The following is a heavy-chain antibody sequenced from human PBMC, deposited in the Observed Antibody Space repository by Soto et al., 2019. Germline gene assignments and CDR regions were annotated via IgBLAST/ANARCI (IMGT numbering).Heavy chain of an antibody. V-gene: IGHV3-21*01. Sequence: GGSLRLSCAASGFTFSSYSMNWVRQAPGKGLEWVSSISSSSSYIYYADSVKGRFTISRDNAKNSLYLQMNSLRAEDTAVYYCASTLMVVRGVTPDYWGPGTLVTVSS. D-gene: IGHD3-10*01. CDR1: GFTFSSYS. CDR3: ASTLMVVRGVTPDY. CDR2: ISSSSSYI. J-gene: IGHJ4*02.